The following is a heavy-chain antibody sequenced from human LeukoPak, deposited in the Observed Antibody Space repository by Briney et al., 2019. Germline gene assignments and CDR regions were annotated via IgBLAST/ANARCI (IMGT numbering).Heavy chain of an antibody. CDR3: AKDKGSGWTLDAFDI. CDR2: ISSSSSYI. J-gene: IGHJ3*02. D-gene: IGHD6-19*01. Sequence: GGSLRLSCAASGFTFSSYSMNWVRQAPGKGLEWVSSISSSSSYIYYADSVKGRFTISRDNAKNSLYLQMNSLRAEDTALYYCAKDKGSGWTLDAFDIWGQGTMVTVSS. CDR1: GFTFSSYS. V-gene: IGHV3-21*04.